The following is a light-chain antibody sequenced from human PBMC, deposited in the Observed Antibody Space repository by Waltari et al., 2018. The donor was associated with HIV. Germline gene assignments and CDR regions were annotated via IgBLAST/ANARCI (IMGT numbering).Light chain of an antibody. CDR3: SSFTSSSFWV. V-gene: IGLV2-14*01. CDR2: EVA. CDR1: STDIGGYSH. Sequence: QSALTQPASVSGSPGQSITISCSGTSTDIGGYSHVSWYQQPPCKAPKLVIYEVANRPSGMSKRFSGAKAVNTASLTISGLQTEDEADYYCSSFTSSSFWVFGGGTKLTVL. J-gene: IGLJ3*02.